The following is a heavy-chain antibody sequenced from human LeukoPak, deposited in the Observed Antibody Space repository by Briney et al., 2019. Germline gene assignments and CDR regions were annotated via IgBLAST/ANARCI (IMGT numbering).Heavy chain of an antibody. D-gene: IGHD3-10*01. CDR3: ANDYRSGSFHDF. Sequence: GGSLRLSCAASGFAFSSYAMSCVRQPPGKGLEWVSVISRRDDYTYYADSVMGRFTISRDNSKNTLYLQMNTLRAEDTAVYYCANDYRSGSFHDFWGQGTLVTVSS. V-gene: IGHV3-23*01. CDR1: GFAFSSYA. J-gene: IGHJ4*02. CDR2: ISRRDDYT.